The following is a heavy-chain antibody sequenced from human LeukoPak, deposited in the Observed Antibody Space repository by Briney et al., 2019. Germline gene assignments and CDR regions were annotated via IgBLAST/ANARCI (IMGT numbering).Heavy chain of an antibody. Sequence: GESLKISCKGSGYRFNAYWITWVRQMPGKGLEWMGIIYPDDSDTRYSPSFQGQVTISADKSVRTAYLQWSSLKASDTAMYYCARPNITSYYDSRGYDAFDVWGQGTMVTVSS. CDR1: GYRFNAYW. J-gene: IGHJ3*01. V-gene: IGHV5-51*01. CDR3: ARPNITSYYDSRGYDAFDV. CDR2: IYPDDSDT. D-gene: IGHD3-22*01.